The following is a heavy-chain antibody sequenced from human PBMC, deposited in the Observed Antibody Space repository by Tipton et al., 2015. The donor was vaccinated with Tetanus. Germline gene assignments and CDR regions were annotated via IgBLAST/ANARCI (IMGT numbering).Heavy chain of an antibody. D-gene: IGHD3-22*01. V-gene: IGHV4-61*01. J-gene: IGHJ4*02. Sequence: LRLSCTVSGGSVSSGSYYWSWIRQRPGKGLEWIGYMFYGGSPKYNPSLKSRVTILVDKSKNQFSLKLTSLTVADTAVYYCARDHRGFHYDSNGFYTPLYYFDFWGQGTLVTVSS. CDR1: GGSVSSGSYY. CDR2: MFYGGSP. CDR3: ARDHRGFHYDSNGFYTPLYYFDF.